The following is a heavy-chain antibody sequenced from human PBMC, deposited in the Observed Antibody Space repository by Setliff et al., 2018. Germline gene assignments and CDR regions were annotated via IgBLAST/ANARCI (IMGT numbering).Heavy chain of an antibody. V-gene: IGHV4-4*07. CDR2: IYIGGSA. D-gene: IGHD2-21*01. CDR3: ARHVNSGMYYNYYGLDV. CDR1: GGSISSYY. Sequence: SETLSLTCTVSGGSISSYYWSWIRQPAGKGLEWIGHIYIGGSANYNPSLKSRVTMSIDTSKNQFSLKVSSVTAADTAVYYCARHVNSGMYYNYYGLDVWGQGTTVTVSS. J-gene: IGHJ6*02.